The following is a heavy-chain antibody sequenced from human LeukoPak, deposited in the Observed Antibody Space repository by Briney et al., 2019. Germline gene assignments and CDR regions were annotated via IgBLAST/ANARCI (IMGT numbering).Heavy chain of an antibody. J-gene: IGHJ4*02. CDR1: GNTLTELS. V-gene: IGHV1-24*01. D-gene: IGHD3-3*01. Sequence: GASVKVSCKVSGNTLTELSMHWVRQTPGKGLEWMGGFDPEDGETIYAQKFQGRVTMTEDTSTDTAYMELSSLRSEDTAVYYCATGTANFGVVIPTFDYWGQGTLVTVSS. CDR3: ATGTANFGVVIPTFDY. CDR2: FDPEDGET.